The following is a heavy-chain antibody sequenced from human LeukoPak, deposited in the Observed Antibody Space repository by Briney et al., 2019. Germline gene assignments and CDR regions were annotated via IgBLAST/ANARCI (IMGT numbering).Heavy chain of an antibody. CDR2: IYYSGST. V-gene: IGHV4-31*03. CDR1: GGSISSGGYY. Sequence: PSQTLSLTCTVSGGSISSGGYYWSWIRQHPGKGLEWIGYIYYSGSTYYNPSLKSRVTISVDTSKNQFSLKLSSVTAADTAVYYCARSGSSWYWSSVDYWGHGTLVTVSS. J-gene: IGHJ4*01. CDR3: ARSGSSWYWSSVDY. D-gene: IGHD6-13*01.